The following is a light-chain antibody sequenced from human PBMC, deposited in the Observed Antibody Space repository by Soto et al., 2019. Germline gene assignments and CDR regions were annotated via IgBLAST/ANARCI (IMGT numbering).Light chain of an antibody. CDR3: QQYDDYPRT. CDR1: QSIGNW. J-gene: IGKJ1*01. Sequence: DLQMTQSPSTLSASVGDRVTITCRASQSIGNWLAWYQQKLGKAPKLLIYKASNLETGVPSRFSGRGSGTEFTLTISCLQPDDFAIYYCQQYDDYPRTFGQGTKVEIK. CDR2: KAS. V-gene: IGKV1-5*03.